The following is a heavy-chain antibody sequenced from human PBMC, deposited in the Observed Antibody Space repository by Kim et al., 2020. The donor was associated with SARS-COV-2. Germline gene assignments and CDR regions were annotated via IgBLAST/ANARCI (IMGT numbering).Heavy chain of an antibody. D-gene: IGHD3-10*01. CDR3: AKDYVRFGATSYFDY. V-gene: IGHV3-30*18. CDR1: GFMFSRYG. Sequence: GGSLRLSCAASGFMFSRYGMHWVRQAPGKGLDWVALISYDGSNKNYGDSVKGRFTISRDNSKSTMYLQMNSLRADDTAVYYCAKDYVRFGATSYFDYGGQGTLVPVSS. J-gene: IGHJ4*02. CDR2: ISYDGSNK.